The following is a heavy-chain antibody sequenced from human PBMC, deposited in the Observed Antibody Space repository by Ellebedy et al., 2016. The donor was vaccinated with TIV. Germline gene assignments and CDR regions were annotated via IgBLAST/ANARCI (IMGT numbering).Heavy chain of an antibody. CDR3: ARGLGSSSWYSYYYYYMDV. CDR2: MNPNSGNT. J-gene: IGHJ6*03. CDR1: GYTFTSYG. V-gene: IGHV1-8*02. Sequence: ASVKVSCXASGYTFTSYGISWVRQAPGQGLEWMGWMNPNSGNTGYAQKFQGRVTMTRNTSISTAYMELSSLRSEDTAVYYCARGLGSSSWYSYYYYYMDVWGKGTTVTVSS. D-gene: IGHD6-13*01.